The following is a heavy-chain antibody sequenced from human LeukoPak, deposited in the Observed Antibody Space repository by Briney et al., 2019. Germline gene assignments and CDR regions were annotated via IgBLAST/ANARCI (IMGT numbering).Heavy chain of an antibody. V-gene: IGHV4-39*07. D-gene: IGHD5-12*01. Sequence: SETLSLTCTVSGGSISNSIYYWGWFRQPPGEGLEWIGSFYYSGSTYYNPSLKSRVSISVDTSKTRFSLRLSSVTAADTAVYYCAREREWLRFRAVDYWGQGTLVTVSS. CDR1: GGSISNSIYY. J-gene: IGHJ4*02. CDR2: FYYSGST. CDR3: AREREWLRFRAVDY.